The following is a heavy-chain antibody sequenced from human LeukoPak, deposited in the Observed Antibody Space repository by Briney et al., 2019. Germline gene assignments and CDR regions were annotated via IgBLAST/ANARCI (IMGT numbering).Heavy chain of an antibody. J-gene: IGHJ3*02. Sequence: PSETLSLTCAVYGGSFSGYYWSWIRQPPGKGLEWIGEINHSGSTNYNPSLKSRVTISVDTSKNQFSLQLNSVTPEDTAVYYCARDNSDVLRFLLLLGAVYDAFDIWGQGTMVTVSS. CDR2: INHSGST. D-gene: IGHD3-3*01. CDR1: GGSFSGYY. CDR3: ARDNSDVLRFLLLLGAVYDAFDI. V-gene: IGHV4-34*01.